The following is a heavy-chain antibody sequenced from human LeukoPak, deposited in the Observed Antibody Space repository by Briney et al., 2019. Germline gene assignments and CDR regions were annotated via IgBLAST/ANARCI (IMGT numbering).Heavy chain of an antibody. D-gene: IGHD2-2*01. Sequence: SETLSLTCAVSGYSISSGYYWGWIRQPPGKGLEWIGSTYRSGSTYYNPSLESRVTISVDTSKNHISLELSSVTAADTAVYYCARSRHCSSRTNCYSLGYYFDYWGQGTLVTVSS. CDR2: TYRSGST. J-gene: IGHJ4*02. V-gene: IGHV4-38-2*01. CDR3: ARSRHCSSRTNCYSLGYYFDY. CDR1: GYSISSGYY.